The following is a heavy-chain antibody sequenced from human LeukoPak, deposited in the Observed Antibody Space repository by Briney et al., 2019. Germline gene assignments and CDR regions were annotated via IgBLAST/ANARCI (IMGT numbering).Heavy chain of an antibody. CDR2: ISGSGGST. Sequence: GGSLRLSCAASGFTVSSNYMSWVRQAPGKGLEWVSAISGSGGSTYYADSVKGRFTISRDNSKNTLYLQMNSLRAEDTAVYYCAKTLSRLTGYYNYWGQGTLVTVSS. CDR1: GFTVSSNY. J-gene: IGHJ4*02. CDR3: AKTLSRLTGYYNY. D-gene: IGHD3-9*01. V-gene: IGHV3-23*01.